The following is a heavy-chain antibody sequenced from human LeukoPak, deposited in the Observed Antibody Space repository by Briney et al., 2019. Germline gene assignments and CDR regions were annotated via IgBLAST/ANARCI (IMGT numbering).Heavy chain of an antibody. CDR2: IIPIFGTA. J-gene: IGHJ3*02. V-gene: IGHV1-69*13. Sequence: SVKVSCKASGYTFTSYGISWVRQAPGQGLEWMGGIIPIFGTANYAQKFQGRVTITADESTSTAYMELSSLRSEDTAVYYCARACSSTSCFRAPSAFDIWGQGTMVTVSS. CDR1: GYTFTSYG. D-gene: IGHD2-2*01. CDR3: ARACSSTSCFRAPSAFDI.